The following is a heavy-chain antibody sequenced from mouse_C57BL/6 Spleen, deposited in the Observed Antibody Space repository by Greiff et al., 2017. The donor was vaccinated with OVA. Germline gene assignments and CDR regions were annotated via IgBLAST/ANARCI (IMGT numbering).Heavy chain of an antibody. J-gene: IGHJ3*01. CDR3: ASIYYGYDALFAY. CDR2: INPNNGGT. D-gene: IGHD2-2*01. Sequence: VQLQQSGPELVKPGASVKMSCKASGYTFTDYNMHWVKQSHGKSLEWIGYINPNNGGTSYNQKFKGKATLTVNKSSSTAYMELRSLTSEDSAVYYCASIYYGYDALFAYWGQGTLVTVSA. V-gene: IGHV1-22*01. CDR1: GYTFTDYN.